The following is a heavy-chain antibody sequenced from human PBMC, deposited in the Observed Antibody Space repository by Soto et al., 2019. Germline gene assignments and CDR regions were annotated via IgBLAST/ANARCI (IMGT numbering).Heavy chain of an antibody. CDR3: ARGAMGNYYNDY. Sequence: EVQLVESGGGLVQSGGSLRLSCAASGFTFSSYWMHWVRQAPGKGLVWVSRIKGDGISTNYADSVKGRFTISRDNATDTVSLQMNGLSADETAVYYCARGAMGNYYNDYWGQGTLVTVSS. D-gene: IGHD3-10*01. J-gene: IGHJ4*02. V-gene: IGHV3-74*01. CDR1: GFTFSSYW. CDR2: IKGDGIST.